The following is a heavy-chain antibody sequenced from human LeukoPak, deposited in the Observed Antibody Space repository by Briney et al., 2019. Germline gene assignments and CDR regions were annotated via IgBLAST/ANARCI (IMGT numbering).Heavy chain of an antibody. D-gene: IGHD6-13*01. CDR1: GGSISGYY. CDR3: ARDWYSSSWYYFDY. V-gene: IGHV4-59*01. J-gene: IGHJ4*02. Sequence: SETLSLTCTVSGGSISGYYWSWLRQPPGKGLEWVGYIYYSGNSNYNPSLKSRVTISVDTSKNQFSLRLTSVIAADTAVYYCARDWYSSSWYYFDYWGQGTLVTVSS. CDR2: IYYSGNS.